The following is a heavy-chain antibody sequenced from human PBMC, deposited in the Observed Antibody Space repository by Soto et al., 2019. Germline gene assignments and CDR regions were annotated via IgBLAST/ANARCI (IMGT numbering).Heavy chain of an antibody. CDR1: GGSVRRSY. CDR3: ARSDRSSRGDDAFDI. Sequence: PSENLSLTYTVSGGSVRRSYWSWSRQSPGKGLEWVGYIHYTGRTNYNPSLRCRVTVSVDTSKNQFSLTLSSVTAADTAVYYCARSDRSSRGDDAFDIWGQGTMVTVSS. D-gene: IGHD6-6*01. CDR2: IHYTGRT. J-gene: IGHJ3*02. V-gene: IGHV4-59*02.